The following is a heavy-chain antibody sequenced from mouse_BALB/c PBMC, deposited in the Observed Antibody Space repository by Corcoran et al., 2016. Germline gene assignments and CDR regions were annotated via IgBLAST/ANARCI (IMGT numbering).Heavy chain of an antibody. CDR1: GYTFTTAG. CDR2: INTHSGVP. J-gene: IGHJ2*01. Sequence: QIQLVQSGPELKKPGETVRISCKASGYTFTTAGMQWVQKMPGKGLKWIGWINTHSGVPKYAEDYKGRVAFSLETSANTAYLQISNLKNEDTATYVWAVRGDGSWDYWGQGTTLTVSS. V-gene: IGHV9-4*02. D-gene: IGHD2-3*01. CDR3: AVRGDGSWDY.